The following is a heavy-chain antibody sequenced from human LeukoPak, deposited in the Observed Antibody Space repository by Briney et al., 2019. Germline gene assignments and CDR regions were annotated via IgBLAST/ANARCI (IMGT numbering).Heavy chain of an antibody. J-gene: IGHJ4*02. CDR2: IWYDGSNK. CDR3: ARDHRPWSGYQNYFDY. Sequence: PGRPLRLSCAASGFTFSSCGMHWVRQAPGKGLEWVAVIWYDGSNKYYADSVKGRFTISRDNSKNTLYLQMNSLRAEDTAVYYCARDHRPWSGYQNYFDYWGQGTLVTVSS. V-gene: IGHV3-33*01. D-gene: IGHD3-3*01. CDR1: GFTFSSCG.